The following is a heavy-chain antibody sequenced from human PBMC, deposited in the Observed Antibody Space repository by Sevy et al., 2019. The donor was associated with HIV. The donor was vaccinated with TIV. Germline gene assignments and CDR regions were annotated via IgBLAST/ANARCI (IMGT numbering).Heavy chain of an antibody. CDR1: GYTFTNYY. Sequence: ASVKVSCKASGYTFTNYYIHWVRQAPGDWLEWMGVINPGGGSTSNAQKFQGRVAMTRDTSTSTVYMELSSLRSEDTAVYYCARVYYYDYSGPGYWGQGTLVTVSS. CDR2: INPGGGST. CDR3: ARVYYYDYSGPGY. D-gene: IGHD3-22*01. J-gene: IGHJ4*02. V-gene: IGHV1-46*01.